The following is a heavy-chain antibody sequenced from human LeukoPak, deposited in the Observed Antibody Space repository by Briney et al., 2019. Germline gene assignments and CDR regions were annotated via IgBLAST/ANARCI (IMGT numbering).Heavy chain of an antibody. CDR3: ARVRGVVAWDL. CDR1: GFTVSSNY. CDR2: VYSGGST. J-gene: IGHJ2*01. D-gene: IGHD3-10*01. Sequence: GGSLRLSCAASGFTVSSNYMSWVRQAPGKGLEWVSVVYSGGSTYYADSVKGRFTISRDNSKNTLYLQMNSLRAEDTAVYYCARVRGVVAWDLWGRGTLVTVSS. V-gene: IGHV3-53*01.